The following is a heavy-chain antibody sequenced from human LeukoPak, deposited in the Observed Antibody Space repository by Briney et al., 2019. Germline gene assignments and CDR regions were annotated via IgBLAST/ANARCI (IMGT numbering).Heavy chain of an antibody. V-gene: IGHV1-69*04. CDR3: AREYGTLTMVTNFDF. D-gene: IGHD4-17*01. CDR1: GGTFSSSP. Sequence: SVKVSCKASGGTFSSSPITWVRQAPGQGLEWMGRIIPMLAIANYAQKFQGRVTITADKSTTTAYMELVSLRSEDTAVYYCAREYGTLTMVTNFDFWGQGTLVTVSS. J-gene: IGHJ4*02. CDR2: IIPMLAIA.